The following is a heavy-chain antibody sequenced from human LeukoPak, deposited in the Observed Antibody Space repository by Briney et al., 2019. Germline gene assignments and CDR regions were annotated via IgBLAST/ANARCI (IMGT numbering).Heavy chain of an antibody. CDR3: ASDRRSDSSGYAFDI. CDR1: GFTFDDYA. Sequence: PGGSLRLSCAASGFTFDDYAMHWVRQVPGKGLEWVSGINWNSDTIAYADSVKGRFTISRDNAKNSLYLQMNSLGAEDTAFYYCASDRRSDSSGYAFDIWGQGTMVTVSS. V-gene: IGHV3-9*01. J-gene: IGHJ3*02. CDR2: INWNSDTI. D-gene: IGHD3-22*01.